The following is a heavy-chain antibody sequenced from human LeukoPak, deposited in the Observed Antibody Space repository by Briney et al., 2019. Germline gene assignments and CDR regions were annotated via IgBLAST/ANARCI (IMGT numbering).Heavy chain of an antibody. V-gene: IGHV3-7*01. D-gene: IGHD5-24*01. J-gene: IGHJ4*02. Sequence: QPGGSLRLSCAVSGFTFSSYWMSWVRQAPGKGLEWVANIKQDGSEKYYVDSVKGRFTISRDNAKNSLYLQMNSLRVEDTAVYYCARDYKYAFDNWGQGTLVTVSS. CDR1: GFTFSSYW. CDR2: IKQDGSEK. CDR3: ARDYKYAFDN.